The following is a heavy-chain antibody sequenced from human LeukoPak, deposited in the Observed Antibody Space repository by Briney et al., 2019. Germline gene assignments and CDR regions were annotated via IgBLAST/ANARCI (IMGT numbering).Heavy chain of an antibody. CDR2: INPYSGGT. D-gene: IGHD1-1*01. V-gene: IGHV1-2*02. J-gene: IGHJ5*02. Sequence: ASVKVSCKASGYTFTGYYMHWVRQAPGQGLEWMGWINPYSGGTNYAQKFQGRVTMTRDTSISTAYMELSRLRSDDTAVYYCARPSNWNSRQFDPWGQGTLVTVSS. CDR3: ARPSNWNSRQFDP. CDR1: GYTFTGYY.